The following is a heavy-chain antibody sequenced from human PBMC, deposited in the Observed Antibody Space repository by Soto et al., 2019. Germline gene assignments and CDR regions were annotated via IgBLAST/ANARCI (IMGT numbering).Heavy chain of an antibody. CDR1: GFTFSSYA. J-gene: IGHJ4*02. Sequence: EVRLLESGGGLVQPGGSLRLSCAASGFTFSSYAMSWVRQAPGKGLEWVSAISGSGGSTYYAHSVKGRFTISRVNSKNTLYLRMNSLRAEDKAVYYGAKDNPYYDFWSGYSDPFDYWGQGTLVTVSS. CDR2: ISGSGGST. D-gene: IGHD3-3*01. CDR3: AKDNPYYDFWSGYSDPFDY. V-gene: IGHV3-23*01.